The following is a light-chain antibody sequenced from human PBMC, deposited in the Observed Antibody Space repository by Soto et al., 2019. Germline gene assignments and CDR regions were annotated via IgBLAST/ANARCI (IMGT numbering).Light chain of an antibody. CDR1: SSNIGSNT. CDR2: SNN. CDR3: AAWDATLNGL. J-gene: IGLJ2*01. V-gene: IGLV1-44*01. Sequence: QSVLTQPPSASGTPGQRVTISCSGSSSNIGSNTVNWYQQVPGTAPKLLIYSNNQRPSGVPDRFSGSKSGTSASLAISGLQSGDEADYYCAAWDATLNGLFGGGTQLTVL.